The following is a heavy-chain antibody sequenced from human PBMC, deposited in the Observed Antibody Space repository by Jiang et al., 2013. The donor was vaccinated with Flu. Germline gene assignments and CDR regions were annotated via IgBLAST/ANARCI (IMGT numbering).Heavy chain of an antibody. Sequence: GWIRQPPGKGLEWIGSIYYSGRTYYNPSLKSRVTISVDTSKNQFSLKLSSVTAADTAVYYCARAMKDYDYVWGSYRQNLYFDYWGQGTLVTVSS. V-gene: IGHV4-39*01. CDR3: ARAMKDYDYVWGSYRQNLYFDY. CDR2: IYYSGRT. D-gene: IGHD3-16*02. J-gene: IGHJ4*02.